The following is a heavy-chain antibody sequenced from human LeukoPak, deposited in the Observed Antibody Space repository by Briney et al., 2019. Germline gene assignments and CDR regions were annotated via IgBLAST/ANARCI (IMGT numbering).Heavy chain of an antibody. V-gene: IGHV2-70*11. D-gene: IGHD6-13*01. CDR2: IDWDDYK. CDR1: GFSLSTSGMC. J-gene: IGHJ4*02. CDR3: ARIQTAAAGEYYFDY. Sequence: SGPALVKPTQTLTLTCTFSGFSLSTSGMCVSWIRQPPGKALEWLARIDWDDYKYYSTSQKTRLTISKDTSKNQVVLTMTNMDPVDTATYYCARIQTAAAGEYYFDYWGQGTLVTVSS.